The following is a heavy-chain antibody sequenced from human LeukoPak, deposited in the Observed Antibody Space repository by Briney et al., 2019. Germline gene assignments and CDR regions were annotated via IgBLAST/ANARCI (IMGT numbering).Heavy chain of an antibody. D-gene: IGHD3-22*01. CDR3: AKGDYYDSSGYYYVGY. CDR2: IYSGGST. Sequence: PGGSLRLSCAASGFTVSSNYMSWVRQAPGKGLEWVSVIYSGGSTYYADSVKGRFTISRDNSKNTLYLQMNSLRAEDTAVYYCAKGDYYDSSGYYYVGYWGQGTLVTVSS. J-gene: IGHJ4*02. CDR1: GFTVSSNY. V-gene: IGHV3-53*01.